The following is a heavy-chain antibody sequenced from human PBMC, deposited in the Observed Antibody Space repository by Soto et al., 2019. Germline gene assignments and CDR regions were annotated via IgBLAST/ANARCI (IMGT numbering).Heavy chain of an antibody. V-gene: IGHV5-51*01. Sequence: PGESLKISCKGSGYSLKSYWIGWVRQMPGKGLEWMGTMHPGDSDIRYSPSFQGQVTISADKSTGATYLQWSSLKASDTAIYYCARHLVPPLYSYSDGMDIWGQGTTVTVSS. J-gene: IGHJ6*02. D-gene: IGHD3-16*02. CDR2: MHPGDSDI. CDR3: ARHLVPPLYSYSDGMDI. CDR1: GYSLKSYW.